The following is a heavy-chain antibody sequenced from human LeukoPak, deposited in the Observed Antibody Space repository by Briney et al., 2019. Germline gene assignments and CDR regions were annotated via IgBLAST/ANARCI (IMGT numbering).Heavy chain of an antibody. Sequence: NPSQTLSLTCTVSGGSISSGGYYWSWIRQHPGKGLEWIGYIYYSGSTYYNPSLKSRVTISVDKSKNQFSLKLSSVTAADTAVYYCASVAVAGHYYYGMDVWGQGTTVTVSS. V-gene: IGHV4-31*03. CDR2: IYYSGST. CDR1: GGSISSGGYY. CDR3: ASVAVAGHYYYGMDV. J-gene: IGHJ6*02. D-gene: IGHD6-19*01.